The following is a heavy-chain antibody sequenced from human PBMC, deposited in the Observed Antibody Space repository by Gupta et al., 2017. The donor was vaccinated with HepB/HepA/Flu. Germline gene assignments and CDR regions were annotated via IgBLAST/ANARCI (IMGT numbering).Heavy chain of an antibody. CDR2: VNNDGGST. J-gene: IGHJ4*02. V-gene: IGHV3-74*01. CDR1: GFPFGSYW. Sequence: DVQLVESGGGLVQPGGSLRLPCAASGFPFGSYWMYWVRQAPGKGLVWVSRVNNDGGSTTYADSVKGRFTISRDNAKNTLYLQMNSLRAEDTAVYYCARGAGYYFDFWGQGALVTVSS. D-gene: IGHD3-3*01. CDR3: ARGAGYYFDF.